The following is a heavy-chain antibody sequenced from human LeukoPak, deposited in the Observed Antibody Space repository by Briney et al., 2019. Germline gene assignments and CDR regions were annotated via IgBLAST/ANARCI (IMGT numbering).Heavy chain of an antibody. Sequence: SETLSLTCTVSGGSISRYYWSWVRQPAGKGLQWIGRVHTTGGTHYNPSLESRVSVSLDTSKNQFSLTVSSVIAADTAVYYCASQTSGATYSHSWGQGILVTVSS. CDR3: ASQTSGATYSHS. CDR2: VHTTGGT. J-gene: IGHJ4*02. CDR1: GGSISRYY. V-gene: IGHV4-4*07. D-gene: IGHD5-24*01.